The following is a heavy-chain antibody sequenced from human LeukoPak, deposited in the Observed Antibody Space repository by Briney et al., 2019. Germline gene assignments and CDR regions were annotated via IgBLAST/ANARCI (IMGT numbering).Heavy chain of an antibody. Sequence: SETLSLICDVSGGPIDSTNWWNWVRQPPGKGLEWIGEIHHDGRINYNPSLKSRVTLSVDKSKNQFSLRLNSVTAADTAMYYCARSHDHLWGNYPDYWGQGTLVTVSS. CDR2: IHHDGRI. CDR3: ARSHDHLWGNYPDY. CDR1: GGPIDSTNW. D-gene: IGHD3-16*02. V-gene: IGHV4/OR15-8*01. J-gene: IGHJ4*02.